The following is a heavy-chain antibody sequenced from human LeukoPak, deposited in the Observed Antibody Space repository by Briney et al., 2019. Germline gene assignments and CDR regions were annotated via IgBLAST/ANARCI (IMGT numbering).Heavy chain of an antibody. J-gene: IGHJ5*02. CDR2: IIPMFGTS. Sequence: SVKVSCKASGYTFSIYAINWVRQAPGQGLEWMGSIIPMFGTSNYAQKFQGRVTVTTDESTRTAYMELSGLRSEDTAVYYCARDPYYCSSTSCYLGISFDPWGQGTLVTVSS. D-gene: IGHD2-2*01. CDR1: GYTFSIYA. CDR3: ARDPYYCSSTSCYLGISFDP. V-gene: IGHV1-69*05.